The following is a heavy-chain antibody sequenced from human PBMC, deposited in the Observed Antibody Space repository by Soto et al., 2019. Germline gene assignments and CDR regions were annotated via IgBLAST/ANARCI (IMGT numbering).Heavy chain of an antibody. CDR3: ARIPPPKYDFWSGYYMDV. J-gene: IGHJ6*02. Sequence: GGSLRLSCAASGFTFSSYSMNWVRQAPGKGLEWVSYISSSSTIYYADSEKGRFTISRDTAKNSLYLQMNSLRAEDTAVYYCARIPPPKYDFWSGYYMDVWGQGTTVTVSS. V-gene: IGHV3-48*04. CDR2: ISSSSTI. CDR1: GFTFSSYS. D-gene: IGHD3-3*01.